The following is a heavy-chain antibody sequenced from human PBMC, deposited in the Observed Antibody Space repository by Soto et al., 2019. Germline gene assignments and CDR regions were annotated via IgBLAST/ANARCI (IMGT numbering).Heavy chain of an antibody. J-gene: IGHJ4*02. V-gene: IGHV3-23*01. CDR2: LGRIGT. Sequence: GSLRLSCVGSGFTFSRHAMTWVRQAPGKGLGWVSTLGRIGTFYADSVKGRFTISRDDSKNTVNLQMNGLRVEDSAIYYCARDLTTHDYWGQGTVVTVSS. CDR1: GFTFSRHA. CDR3: ARDLTTHDY.